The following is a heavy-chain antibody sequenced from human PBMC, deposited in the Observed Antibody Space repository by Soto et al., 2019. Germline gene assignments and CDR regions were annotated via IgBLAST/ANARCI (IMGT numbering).Heavy chain of an antibody. CDR3: ARDRYSSSWYDHYYYMDV. D-gene: IGHD6-13*01. V-gene: IGHV3-48*01. Sequence: GGSLRLSCAASGFTFSSYSMNWVRQAPGKGLEWVSYISSSSSTIYYADSVKGRFTISRDNAKNSLYLQMNSLRAEDTAVYYCARDRYSSSWYDHYYYMDVWGKGTTVTVSS. CDR1: GFTFSSYS. CDR2: ISSSSSTI. J-gene: IGHJ6*03.